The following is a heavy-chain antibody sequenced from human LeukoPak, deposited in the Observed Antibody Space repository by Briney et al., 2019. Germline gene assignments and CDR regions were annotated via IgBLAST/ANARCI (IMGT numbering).Heavy chain of an antibody. V-gene: IGHV3-11*01. CDR2: ISSSGSTI. J-gene: IGHJ3*02. CDR1: GFTFSVYY. D-gene: IGHD3-3*01. CDR3: AKDPYDFWSDDAFDI. Sequence: GGSLRLSCAASGFTFSVYYMSWIRQAPGKGLEWVSYISSSGSTIYYADSVKGRFTISRDNAKNSLYLQMNSLRAEDTAVYYCAKDPYDFWSDDAFDIWGQGTMVTVSS.